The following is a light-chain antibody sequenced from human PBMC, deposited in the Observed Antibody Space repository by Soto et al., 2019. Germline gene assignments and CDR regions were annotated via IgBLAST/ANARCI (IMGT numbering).Light chain of an antibody. Sequence: EIVLTQSPGPLSLSPGEIATLSCRASQSVSSSYLAWYQQKPGQAPRLLIYGASSRAVGIPDRFSGSGSGTDFTLTISRLEPEDFAVYYCQQYGSSRLTFGGGTKVEIK. V-gene: IGKV3-20*01. CDR2: GAS. CDR1: QSVSSSY. CDR3: QQYGSSRLT. J-gene: IGKJ4*01.